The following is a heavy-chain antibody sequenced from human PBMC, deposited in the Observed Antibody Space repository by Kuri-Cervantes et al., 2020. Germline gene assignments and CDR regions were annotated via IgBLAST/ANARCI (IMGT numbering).Heavy chain of an antibody. CDR2: IYYSGST. J-gene: IGHJ4*02. CDR3: ARKLIVGSRDFDY. CDR1: GGSISSGGYY. V-gene: IGHV4-39*01. D-gene: IGHD1-26*01. Sequence: SETLSLTCTVSGGSISSGGYYWTWIRQHPGKGLEWIGYIYYSGSTYYNPSLKSRVTISVDTSKNQFSLKLSSVTAADTAVYYCARKLIVGSRDFDYWGQGTLVTVSS.